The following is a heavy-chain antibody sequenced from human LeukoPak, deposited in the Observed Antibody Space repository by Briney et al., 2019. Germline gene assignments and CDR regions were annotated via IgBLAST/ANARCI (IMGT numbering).Heavy chain of an antibody. CDR1: GYTFTGYY. J-gene: IGHJ5*02. CDR3: ARDQRYCSSTSCSNWFDP. Sequence: ASVKVSCKASGYTFTGYYMHWVRQAPGQGLEWMGWINPNSGGTNYAQKLQGRVTMTRDTSISTAYMELSRLRSDDTAVYYCARDQRYCSSTSCSNWFDPWGQGTLVTVSS. CDR2: INPNSGGT. D-gene: IGHD2-2*01. V-gene: IGHV1-2*02.